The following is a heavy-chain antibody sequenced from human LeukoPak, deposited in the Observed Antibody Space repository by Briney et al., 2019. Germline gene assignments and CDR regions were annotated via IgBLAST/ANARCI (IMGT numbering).Heavy chain of an antibody. CDR1: GGSISSSSYY. CDR2: IYYSEST. D-gene: IGHD3-10*01. Sequence: SETLSLTCTVSGGSISSSSYYWGWIRQPPGKGLEWIGSIYYSESTYYNPSLKSRVTISVDTSKNQFSLKLSSVTAADTAVYYCARAVLWFGELYYFDYWGQGTLVTVSS. J-gene: IGHJ4*02. CDR3: ARAVLWFGELYYFDY. V-gene: IGHV4-39*07.